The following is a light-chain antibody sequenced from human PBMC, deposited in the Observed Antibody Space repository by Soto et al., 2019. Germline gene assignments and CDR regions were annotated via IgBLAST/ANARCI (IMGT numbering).Light chain of an antibody. CDR3: QVWETSNNQVV. Sequence: SYELTQPPSVSVAPGQTARITCGGNKIGSETVHWYQQKPGQAPVVVVYDDSDRPSGIPERFSGSNSGNTATLTISRVEAGDEADYYCQVWETSNNQVVFGGGTKVTVL. CDR2: DDS. CDR1: KIGSET. J-gene: IGLJ2*01. V-gene: IGLV3-21*02.